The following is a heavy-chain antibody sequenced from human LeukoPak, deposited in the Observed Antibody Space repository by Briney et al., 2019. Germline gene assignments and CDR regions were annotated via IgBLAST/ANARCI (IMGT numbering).Heavy chain of an antibody. CDR3: AREGGRAVPGRFDQ. CDR2: IQNDGSDK. J-gene: IGHJ4*02. V-gene: IGHV3-30*02. Sequence: GGSLRLSCAASGINFRSSGMHWVRQAPGKGLEWVTFIQNDGSDKYYAASVKGRFTISRDNSKNTVYLHMASPRADDTALYYCAREGGRAVPGRFDQWGQGTLVTVSS. CDR1: GINFRSSG. D-gene: IGHD6-13*01.